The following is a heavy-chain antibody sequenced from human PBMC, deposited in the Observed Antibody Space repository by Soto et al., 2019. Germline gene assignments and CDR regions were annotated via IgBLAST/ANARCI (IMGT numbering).Heavy chain of an antibody. J-gene: IGHJ4*02. CDR3: ASDPYYYASDY. Sequence: GGALRLSCAASGFSFSAHYMTWIRQAPGKGLEWVSYISGDGITIHYGDSVRGRFTVSRDNAKNSQYLQMNSLRAEDTAVYYCASDPYYYASDYWGQGILVTVS. V-gene: IGHV3-11*01. D-gene: IGHD3-10*01. CDR2: ISGDGITI. CDR1: GFSFSAHY.